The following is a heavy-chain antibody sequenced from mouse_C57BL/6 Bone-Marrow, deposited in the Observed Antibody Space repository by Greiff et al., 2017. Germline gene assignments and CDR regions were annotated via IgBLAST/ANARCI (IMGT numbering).Heavy chain of an antibody. CDR2: IDPENGDT. CDR3: TGESHSC. Sequence: VQLQQSGAELVRPGASVKLSCTASGFNIKDDYMHWVKQRPEQGLEWIGWIDPENGDTEYASKFQGKATITADTSSNTAYLQLSSLTSEDTAVYYCTGESHSCWGQRTLVTVSA. J-gene: IGHJ3*01. CDR1: GFNIKDDY. V-gene: IGHV14-4*01.